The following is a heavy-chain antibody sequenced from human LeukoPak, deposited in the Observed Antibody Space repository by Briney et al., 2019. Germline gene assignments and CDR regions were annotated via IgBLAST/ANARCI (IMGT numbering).Heavy chain of an antibody. CDR3: AKQLGYCSDGSCYFPY. J-gene: IGHJ4*02. D-gene: IGHD2-15*01. CDR1: GFTFNSFA. Sequence: GGSLRLSCAASGFTFNSFAMNWVRQTPGKGLEWVSVISGRGGTTYYADSVKGRFTISRDDSKKTLYLQMNSLRAEDTAVYYCAKQLGYCSDGSCYFPYWGQGTLVTVSS. V-gene: IGHV3-23*01. CDR2: ISGRGGTT.